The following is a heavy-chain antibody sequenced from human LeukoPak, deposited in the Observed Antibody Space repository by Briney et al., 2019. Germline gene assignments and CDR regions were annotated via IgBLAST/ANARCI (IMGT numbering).Heavy chain of an antibody. CDR1: GFTFSSYS. Sequence: PGGSLRLSCAASGFTFSSYSMNWVRQAPGKGLEWVSSISSTSLYIYYADSVKGRFTISRDNTKNSLYLQMNSLRADDTAMNYCARDWNAPGTSGGGWGQGTLVAVST. V-gene: IGHV3-21*01. CDR3: ARDWNAPGTSGGG. D-gene: IGHD1-1*01. CDR2: ISSTSLYI. J-gene: IGHJ4*02.